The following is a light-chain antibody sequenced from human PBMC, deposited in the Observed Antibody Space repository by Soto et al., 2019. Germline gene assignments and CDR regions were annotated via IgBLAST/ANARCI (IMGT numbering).Light chain of an antibody. CDR2: EVT. V-gene: IGLV2-14*01. CDR3: SSYTSSSPVG. Sequence: QSALTQPASVSGSPGQSITISCIGTSSDVGGYNYVSWYQQHPGKAPKLIIYEVTNRPSGVSNRFSGSKSGNTASLTISGLQAEYEADYYCSSYTSSSPVGFGGGTKLTVL. J-gene: IGLJ2*01. CDR1: SSDVGGYNY.